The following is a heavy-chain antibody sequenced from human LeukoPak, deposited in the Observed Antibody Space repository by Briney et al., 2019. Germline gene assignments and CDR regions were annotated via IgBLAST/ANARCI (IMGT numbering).Heavy chain of an antibody. J-gene: IGHJ5*02. CDR3: ARALPGCGSTNCYGLET. CDR1: GYTLTSDG. Sequence: GASVKVSCKASGYTLTSDGMNWVRQAPGQGLEWMGWINTNTGNPTYGQSFTGRFVFSWDTSVNTAYLQISSLQAEDTAVYYCARALPGCGSTNCYGLETWGQGTLVTVSS. CDR2: INTNTGNP. V-gene: IGHV7-4-1*02. D-gene: IGHD2-2*01.